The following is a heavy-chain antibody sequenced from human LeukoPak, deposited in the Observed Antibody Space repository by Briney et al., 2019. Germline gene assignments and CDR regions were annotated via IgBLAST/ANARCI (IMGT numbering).Heavy chain of an antibody. V-gene: IGHV3-74*01. CDR2: IDANAKTT. CDR1: GFTFSNYW. Sequence: GGSLRLSCAASGFTFSNYWLHWVRQAPGKGLVWVSRIDANAKTTSYADSVKGRFTISRDNSKNTLYLQMNSLRAEDTAVYYCAKEAYSGYDFSDYWGQGTLVTVSS. CDR3: AKEAYSGYDFSDY. D-gene: IGHD5-12*01. J-gene: IGHJ4*02.